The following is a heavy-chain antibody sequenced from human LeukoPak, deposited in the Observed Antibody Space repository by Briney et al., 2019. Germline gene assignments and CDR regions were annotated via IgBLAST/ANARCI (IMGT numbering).Heavy chain of an antibody. J-gene: IGHJ4*02. CDR1: GFTFSSYA. CDR2: ISGSGGST. D-gene: IGHD3-22*01. V-gene: IGHV3-23*01. Sequence: PGGSLRLSCAASGFTFSSYAMSWVRQAPGKGLEWASAISGSGGSTYYADSVKGRFTISRDKSKNTLYLQMNSLRADDTAVYYCAKHLATMITNFDYWGQGTLVAVSS. CDR3: AKHLATMITNFDY.